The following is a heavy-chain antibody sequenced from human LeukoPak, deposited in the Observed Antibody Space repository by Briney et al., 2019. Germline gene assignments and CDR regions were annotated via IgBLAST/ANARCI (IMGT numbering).Heavy chain of an antibody. Sequence: GSLRLSCVASGFTFGKYWMSWVRQAPGKGLEWVTVIFYDGSNKYYADSVKGRFSISRDNSKNTLYLQMNSLRAEDTAVYYCARVYSNSPEYGMDVWGQGTTVTVSS. D-gene: IGHD4-11*01. V-gene: IGHV3-33*07. CDR1: GFTFGKYW. CDR3: ARVYSNSPEYGMDV. CDR2: IFYDGSNK. J-gene: IGHJ6*02.